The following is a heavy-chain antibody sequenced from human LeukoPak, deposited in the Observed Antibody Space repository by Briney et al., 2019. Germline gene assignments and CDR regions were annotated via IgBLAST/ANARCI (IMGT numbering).Heavy chain of an antibody. CDR1: GGSISSGSYY. J-gene: IGHJ4*02. CDR2: IYVSGST. CDR3: ARGLYGGYDIFAY. D-gene: IGHD5-12*01. Sequence: SETLSLTCTVSGGSISSGSYYWSWIRQPAGKGLEWIGRIYVSGSTNYNPSLESRVTMSVDTSKNQFSLDLNSVTAADTAVYYCARGLYGGYDIFAYWGQGTLVTVSS. V-gene: IGHV4-61*02.